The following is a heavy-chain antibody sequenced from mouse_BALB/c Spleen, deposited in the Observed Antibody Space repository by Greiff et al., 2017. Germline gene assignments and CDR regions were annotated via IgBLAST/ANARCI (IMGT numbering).Heavy chain of an antibody. V-gene: IGHV5-17*02. D-gene: IGHD3-1*01. CDR1: GFTFSSFG. CDR3: ATRQTGDYYARDY. J-gene: IGHJ4*01. Sequence: EVKLVESGGGLVQPGGSRKLSCAASGFTFSSFGMHWVRQAPEKGLEWVAYISSGSSTIYYADTVKGRFTISRDNPKNTLFLQMTSLRSEDTAMYYCATRQTGDYYARDYWGQGTSVTVSS. CDR2: ISSGSSTI.